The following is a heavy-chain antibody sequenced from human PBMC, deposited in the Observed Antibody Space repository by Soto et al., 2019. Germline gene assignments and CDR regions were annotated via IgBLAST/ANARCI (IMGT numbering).Heavy chain of an antibody. CDR2: IYSTGNA. J-gene: IGHJ3*02. D-gene: IGHD3-10*01. CDR1: DGSISGYY. CDR3: VRGDVFDI. V-gene: IGHV4-4*07. Sequence: QLRLQESGPGLMKPSETLSLRCTVSDGSISGYYWSWVRQPGGKGLEWIGRIYSTGNANYNPSLKNRVTMSVDTSQNRFSLELTSVTAADTAMYYCVRGDVFDIWGRGIEVTVSS.